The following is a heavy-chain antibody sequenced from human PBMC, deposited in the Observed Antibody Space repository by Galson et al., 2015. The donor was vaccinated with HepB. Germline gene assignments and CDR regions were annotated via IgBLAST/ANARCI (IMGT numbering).Heavy chain of an antibody. V-gene: IGHV6-1*01. CDR1: GDSVSSNSAA. CDR2: TYYRSKWYT. J-gene: IGHJ6*02. D-gene: IGHD1-14*01. CDR3: ARGVDVESPNHFDDHYYGMDV. Sequence: CAISGDSVSSNSAAWNWIRQSPSRGLEWLGRTYYRSKWYTDYAVSVKSRITISPDTSKNHFSLQLNSVTPEDTAVYFCARGVDVESPNHFDDHYYGMDVWGQGTTVTVSS.